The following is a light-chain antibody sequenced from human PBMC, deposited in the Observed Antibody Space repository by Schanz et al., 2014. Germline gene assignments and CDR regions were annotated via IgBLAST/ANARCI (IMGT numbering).Light chain of an antibody. J-gene: IGLJ2*01. CDR2: DVT. CDR1: SSDVGGYNF. Sequence: QSALTQPASVSGSPGQSITISCTGTSSDVGGYNFVSWFQQHPAKAPKLMIYDVTNRPSGVSNRFSGSKSGNTASLTISGLQAEDEADYYCSSYTSSSTLGYVVFGGGTKLTVL. CDR3: SSYTSSSTLGYVV. V-gene: IGLV2-14*01.